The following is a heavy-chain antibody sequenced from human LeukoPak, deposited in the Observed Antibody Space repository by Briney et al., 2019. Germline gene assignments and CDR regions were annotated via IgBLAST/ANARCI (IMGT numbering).Heavy chain of an antibody. Sequence: PSETLSLTCTVSGDSISTYYWSWIRQPPGKGLEWIGYMYYSGSTNYNPSLKSRVTISVDTSKNQFSLKVTSVTAADTAVYYCARANYGDYYFDYWGQGTLVTVSS. V-gene: IGHV4-59*01. D-gene: IGHD4-17*01. J-gene: IGHJ4*02. CDR1: GDSISTYY. CDR3: ARANYGDYYFDY. CDR2: MYYSGST.